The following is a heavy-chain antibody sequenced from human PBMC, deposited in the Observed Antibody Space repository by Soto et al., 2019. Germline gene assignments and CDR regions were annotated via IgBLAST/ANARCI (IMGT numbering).Heavy chain of an antibody. CDR2: IHYTGST. V-gene: IGHV4-31*03. Sequence: QVQLQESGPGLVKPSQTLSLTCTVSGGSVSSDGYYWSWIRQHPGKGLEWIGYIHYTGSTYYNPSLKSRVTISVDTSKNQCSLKLSSVTAADTAVYYCARGDTVTAGYFDFWGQGTLVTVSS. CDR1: GGSVSSDGYY. D-gene: IGHD4-4*01. CDR3: ARGDTVTAGYFDF. J-gene: IGHJ4*02.